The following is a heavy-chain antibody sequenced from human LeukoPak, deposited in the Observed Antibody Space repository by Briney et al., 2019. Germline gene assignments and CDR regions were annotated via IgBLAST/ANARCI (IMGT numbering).Heavy chain of an antibody. J-gene: IGHJ5*02. CDR1: GFTFSSYS. V-gene: IGHV3-21*01. Sequence: SGGSLRLSCAASGFTFSSYSMNWVRQAPGKGLEWVSSISSSSSYIYYADSVKGRFTISRDNAKNSLYLQMNSLRAEDTAVYYCARDRIDNWFDPWGQGTLVTVSS. CDR3: ARDRIDNWFDP. D-gene: IGHD3-16*02. CDR2: ISSSSSYI.